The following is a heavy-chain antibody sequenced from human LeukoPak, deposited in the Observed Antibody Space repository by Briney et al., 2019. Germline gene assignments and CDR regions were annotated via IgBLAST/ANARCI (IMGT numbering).Heavy chain of an antibody. CDR3: ARDLDCSSTSCYPDYYYYMDV. J-gene: IGHJ6*03. D-gene: IGHD2-2*01. CDR2: IYTSGST. V-gene: IGHV4-4*07. Sequence: SETLSLTCTVSGGSISSYYWSWIRQPAGKGLEWIGRIYTSGSTNYNPSLKSRVTMSVDTSKNQFSLKLSSVTAADTAVYYCARDLDCSSTSCYPDYYYYMDVWGKGTTVTVSS. CDR1: GGSISSYY.